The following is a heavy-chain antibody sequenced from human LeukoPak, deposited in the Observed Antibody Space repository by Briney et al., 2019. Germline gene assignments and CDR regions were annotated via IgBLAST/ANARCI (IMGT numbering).Heavy chain of an antibody. CDR2: INHSGST. J-gene: IGHJ6*02. V-gene: IGHV4-34*01. D-gene: IGHD6-6*01. Sequence: SETLSLTCAVYGGSFSGYYWSWIRQPPGKGLEWIGEINHSGSTNYNPSLKSRVTISVDTSKNQFSLKLSSVTAADTAVYYCARGVIAAPHYYNGMDVWGQGTTVTVSS. CDR3: ARGVIAAPHYYNGMDV. CDR1: GGSFSGYY.